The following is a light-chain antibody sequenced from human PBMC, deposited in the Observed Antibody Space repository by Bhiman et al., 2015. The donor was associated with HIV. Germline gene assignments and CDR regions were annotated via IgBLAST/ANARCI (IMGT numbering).Light chain of an antibody. V-gene: IGLV3-1*01. J-gene: IGLJ2*01. CDR3: QAWDNSAVL. CDR1: KLGGKF. Sequence: SYDLTQPTSVSVSPGQTAGISCSGDKLGGKFTSWYQLKPGQSPVLVIYQNNKRPSGIPERFSGSASGNTATLTISGTQAMDEADYYCQAWDNSAVLFGGGTKLAVL. CDR2: QNN.